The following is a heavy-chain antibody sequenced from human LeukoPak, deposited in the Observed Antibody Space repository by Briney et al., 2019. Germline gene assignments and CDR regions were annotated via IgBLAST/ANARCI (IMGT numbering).Heavy chain of an antibody. V-gene: IGHV5-51*01. Sequence: GESLKISCKGSGYSFTSYWIGWVRQMPGKGLEWMGIIYPGDSDTRYSPSFQGQVTISADKSISTAYLQWSSLKASDTAMYYCARRPPLDDYGDYFDAFDIWGQGTMVTVSS. CDR3: ARRPPLDDYGDYFDAFDI. J-gene: IGHJ3*02. CDR1: GYSFTSYW. CDR2: IYPGDSDT. D-gene: IGHD4-17*01.